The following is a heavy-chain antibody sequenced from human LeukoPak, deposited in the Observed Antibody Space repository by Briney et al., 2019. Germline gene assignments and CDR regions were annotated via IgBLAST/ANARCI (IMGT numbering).Heavy chain of an antibody. CDR3: ARHRLEGDTFDI. CDR1: GGSISSSDHY. CDR2: RYFSGDN. D-gene: IGHD3-3*01. Sequence: SETLSLTCTVSGGSISSSDHYWAWIRQPPGKGLEWIGSRYFSGDNYYSPSLKSRATISVDTSRNQFTLKLNSVTATDTAVYFCARHRLEGDTFDIWGQGTLVTVSS. V-gene: IGHV4-39*01. J-gene: IGHJ3*02.